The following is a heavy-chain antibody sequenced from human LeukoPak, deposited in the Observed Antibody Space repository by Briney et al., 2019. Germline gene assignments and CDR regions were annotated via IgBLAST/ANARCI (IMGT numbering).Heavy chain of an antibody. D-gene: IGHD5-12*01. CDR1: GYTLTELS. CDR2: FDPEDGET. CDR3: ATSIVATITLDY. Sequence: ASVKVSCKVSGYTLTELSMHWVRQAPGKGLEWMGGFDPEDGETICAQKFQGRVTMTEDTSTDTAYMELSSLRSEDTAVYYCATSIVATITLDYWGQGTLVTVSS. V-gene: IGHV1-24*01. J-gene: IGHJ4*02.